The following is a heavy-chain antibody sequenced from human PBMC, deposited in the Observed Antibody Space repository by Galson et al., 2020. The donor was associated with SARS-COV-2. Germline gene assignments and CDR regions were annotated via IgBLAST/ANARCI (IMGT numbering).Heavy chain of an antibody. J-gene: IGHJ4*02. CDR2: IYHSGTT. V-gene: IGHV4-4*02. D-gene: IGHD2-21*01. CDR3: ARSQFCGRGSCTTFGY. Sequence: GKGLEWIGVIYHSGTTNYNPSLKSRVTISVDISKNQFSLRLDSVNAADTAIYYCARSQFCGRGSCTTFGYWGQGTLVTVSS.